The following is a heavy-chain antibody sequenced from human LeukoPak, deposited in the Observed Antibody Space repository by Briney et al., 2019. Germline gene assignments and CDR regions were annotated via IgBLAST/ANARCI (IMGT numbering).Heavy chain of an antibody. CDR1: GFTFSSYA. D-gene: IGHD3-22*01. Sequence: GSLRLSCAASGFTFSSYAMHWVRQAPGKGLEYVSAISSNGGSTYYANSVKGRFTISRDNSKNTLYLQMGSLRAEDMAVYYCARSWIAYYYDSSGYYDYWGQGTLVTVSS. CDR3: ARSWIAYYYDSSGYYDY. V-gene: IGHV3-64*01. CDR2: ISSNGGST. J-gene: IGHJ4*02.